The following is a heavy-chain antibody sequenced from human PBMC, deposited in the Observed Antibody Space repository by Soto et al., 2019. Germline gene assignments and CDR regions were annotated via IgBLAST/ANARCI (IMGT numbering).Heavy chain of an antibody. J-gene: IGHJ5*02. CDR1: GGTFSSYA. CDR3: ARDCYDNSGYYWFDL. Sequence: SVKVSCKASGGTFSSYAISWVRQAPGQGLEWMGGIIPIFGTANYAQKFQGRVTITADKSTSTAYMELSSLRSEDTAVYYCARDCYDNSGYYWFDLWGQGTLVTVSS. CDR2: IIPIFGTA. V-gene: IGHV1-69*06. D-gene: IGHD3-22*01.